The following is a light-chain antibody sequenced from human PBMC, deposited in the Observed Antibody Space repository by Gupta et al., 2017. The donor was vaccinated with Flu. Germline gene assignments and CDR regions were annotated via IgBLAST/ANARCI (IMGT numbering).Light chain of an antibody. CDR1: QSVLNSGNNKNY. Sequence: DIVMTQSPDSLAVSLCERATINCKSSQSVLNSGNNKNYLAWYQQRPGQPPKVLFYWASTRESGVPDSFSGSGSGTDFTLTITSLQAEDVAVYYCQQEHYTPGTFGQGTKVDIK. V-gene: IGKV4-1*01. CDR2: WAS. CDR3: QQEHYTPGT. J-gene: IGKJ1*01.